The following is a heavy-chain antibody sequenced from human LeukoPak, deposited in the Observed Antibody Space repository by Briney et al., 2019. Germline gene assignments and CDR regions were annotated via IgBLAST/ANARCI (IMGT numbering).Heavy chain of an antibody. CDR3: ATDSGSYNYYFDY. CDR2: IYYSGST. D-gene: IGHD1-26*01. V-gene: IGHV4-59*12. Sequence: SETLSLTCTVSGGSISSYYWSWIRQPPGKGLEWIGYIYYSGSTNYNPSLKSRVTISVDTSKNQFSLKLSSVTAADTAVYYCATDSGSYNYYFDYWGQGTLVTVSS. J-gene: IGHJ4*02. CDR1: GGSISSYY.